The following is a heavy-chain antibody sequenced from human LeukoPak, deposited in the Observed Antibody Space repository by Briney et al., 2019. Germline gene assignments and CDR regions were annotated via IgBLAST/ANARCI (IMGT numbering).Heavy chain of an antibody. CDR1: GGSFSGYY. CDR3: ARVDYGDPLDWFDP. J-gene: IGHJ5*02. D-gene: IGHD4-17*01. V-gene: IGHV4-34*01. CDR2: IYYSGST. Sequence: SETLSLTCAVYGGSFSGYYWGWIRQPPGKGLEWIGSIYYSGSTNYNPSLKSRVTISVDTSKNQFSLKLSSVTAADTAVYYCARVDYGDPLDWFDPWGQGTLVTVSS.